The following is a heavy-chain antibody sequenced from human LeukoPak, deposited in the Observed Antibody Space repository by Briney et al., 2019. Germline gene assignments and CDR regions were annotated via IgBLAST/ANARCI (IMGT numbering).Heavy chain of an antibody. CDR1: GDSLSSYY. Sequence: SETLSLTCTVSGDSLSSYYWSWIRQPPGKGLEWIGYIYDSGKTNYNASLISRVTISVDTSKNQFSLKLTSVTPADTAVYYCARGGGTLDYWAREPWSPSLQ. V-gene: IGHV4-59*01. J-gene: IGHJ4*02. CDR3: ARGGGTLDY. CDR2: IYDSGKT. D-gene: IGHD3-16*01.